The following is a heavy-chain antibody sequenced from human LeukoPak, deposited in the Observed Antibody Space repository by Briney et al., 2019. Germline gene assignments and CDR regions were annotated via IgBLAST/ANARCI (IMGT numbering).Heavy chain of an antibody. CDR1: GFTFSSFG. J-gene: IGHJ4*02. D-gene: IGHD1-26*01. CDR2: IWYNGSNK. V-gene: IGHV3-33*06. CDR3: AKDLTQSWEPDF. Sequence: GGSLRLSCAASGFTFSSFGMHWVRQAPGKGLEWVADIWYNGSNKHYADSVKGRFTISRDNSKNTLYLQMDSLRAEDTAVYYCAKDLTQSWEPDFRGQGTLVTVSS.